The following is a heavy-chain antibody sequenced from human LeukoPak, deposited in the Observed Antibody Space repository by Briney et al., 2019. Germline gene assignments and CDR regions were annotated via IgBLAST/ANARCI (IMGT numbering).Heavy chain of an antibody. Sequence: PGGSLRLSCAASGFTFSSYAMHWVRQAPGKGREWVSYISSSGSTIYYADSVKGRFTISRDNSKNTLYLQMNSLRAEDTAVYYCARLYVRHYFDYWGQGTLVTVSS. D-gene: IGHD2/OR15-2a*01. J-gene: IGHJ4*02. CDR2: ISSSGSTI. CDR3: ARLYVRHYFDY. CDR1: GFTFSSYA. V-gene: IGHV3-48*01.